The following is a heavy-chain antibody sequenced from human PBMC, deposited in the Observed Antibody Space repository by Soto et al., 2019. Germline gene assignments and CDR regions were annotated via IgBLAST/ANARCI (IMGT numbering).Heavy chain of an antibody. CDR2: IYPGDSDT. V-gene: IGHV5-51*01. D-gene: IGHD3-3*01. J-gene: IGHJ3*02. CDR1: GYSFTSYW. CDR3: ARRTNPDNTIFGVATHAFDI. Sequence: PGESLKISCKGSGYSFTSYWIGWVRQMPGKGLEWMGIIYPGDSDTRYSPSFQGQVTISADKSISTAYLQWSSLKASDTAMYYCARRTNPDNTIFGVATHAFDIWCPGPMVTVSS.